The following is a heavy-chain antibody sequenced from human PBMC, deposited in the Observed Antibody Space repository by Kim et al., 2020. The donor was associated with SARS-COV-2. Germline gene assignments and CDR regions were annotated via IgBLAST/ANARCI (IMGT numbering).Heavy chain of an antibody. D-gene: IGHD3-3*01. J-gene: IGHJ5*02. Sequence: SVKVSCKASGGTFSSYAISWVRQAPGQGLEWMGGIIPIFGTANYAQKFQGRVTITADESTSTAYMELSSLRSEDTAVYYCARGFWSGYQRTAWFDPWGQGTLVTVSS. CDR2: IIPIFGTA. CDR1: GGTFSSYA. V-gene: IGHV1-69*13. CDR3: ARGFWSGYQRTAWFDP.